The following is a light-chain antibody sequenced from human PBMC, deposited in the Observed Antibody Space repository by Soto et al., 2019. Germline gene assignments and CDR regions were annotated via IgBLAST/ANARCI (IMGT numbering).Light chain of an antibody. CDR1: QSVSSNY. Sequence: EIVLTQSPGTLSLSPGERATLSCRASQSVSSNYWAWYQQKRGQAPRLLIYGASSRATGSPTRFSGSGSGTDVTLTISRLEPEDFAVYYWQQDDTSPRTFGQGTKVEI. CDR3: QQDDTSPRT. V-gene: IGKV3-20*01. CDR2: GAS. J-gene: IGKJ1*01.